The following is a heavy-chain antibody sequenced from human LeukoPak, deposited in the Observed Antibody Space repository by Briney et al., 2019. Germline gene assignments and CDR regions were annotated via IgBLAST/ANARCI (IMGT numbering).Heavy chain of an antibody. D-gene: IGHD3-16*01. CDR1: GGTFSSYA. Sequence: SVTVSRKASGGTFSSYAISWVRQAPGRGLEWMGRIIPILGIANYAQKFQGRVTITADKSTSTAYMELSSLRSEDTAVYYCATGGGAVTSFGYYYGMDVWGQGTTVTVSS. V-gene: IGHV1-69*10. CDR2: IIPILGIA. CDR3: ATGGGAVTSFGYYYGMDV. J-gene: IGHJ6*02.